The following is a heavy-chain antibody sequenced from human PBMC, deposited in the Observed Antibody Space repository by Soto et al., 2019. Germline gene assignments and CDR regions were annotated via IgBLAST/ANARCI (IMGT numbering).Heavy chain of an antibody. Sequence: SETLSLTCTVSGGSISSGGYYWSWIRQHPGKGLEWIGYIYYSGSTYYNPSLKSRVTISVDTSKNQFSLKLSSVTAADTAVYYCARDRGGYYYDNSANWFDPWGQSTLVTVSS. CDR1: GGSISSGGYY. CDR3: ARDRGGYYYDNSANWFDP. V-gene: IGHV4-31*03. J-gene: IGHJ5*02. CDR2: IYYSGST. D-gene: IGHD3-22*01.